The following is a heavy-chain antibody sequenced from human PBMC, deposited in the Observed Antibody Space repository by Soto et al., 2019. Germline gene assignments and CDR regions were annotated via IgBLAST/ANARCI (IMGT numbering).Heavy chain of an antibody. CDR2: ISYDGNNK. Sequence: QVQLVESGGGVVQPGRSLRLSCAASGFTFSNYAMQWVRQAPGKGLEWVAVISYDGNNKYYADSVKGRFTISRDNSKNTVYLQMNSLRAEDTAVYYCAREWEETPVLDYWGQGTLFTVSS. D-gene: IGHD1-26*01. CDR3: AREWEETPVLDY. J-gene: IGHJ4*02. CDR1: GFTFSNYA. V-gene: IGHV3-30-3*01.